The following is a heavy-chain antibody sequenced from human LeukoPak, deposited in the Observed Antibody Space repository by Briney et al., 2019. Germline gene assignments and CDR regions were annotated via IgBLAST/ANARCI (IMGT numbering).Heavy chain of an antibody. Sequence: PSQTLSLTCTVSGGSISSGGYYWSWIPKHPGKGLEWIGYIYYSGSTYYNPSLKSRVTISVDTSKNQFSLKLSSVTAADTAVYYCARGSRYYDSSGYYPLIDYWGQGALVTVSS. CDR3: ARGSRYYDSSGYYPLIDY. CDR1: GGSISSGGYY. D-gene: IGHD3-22*01. V-gene: IGHV4-31*03. CDR2: IYYSGST. J-gene: IGHJ4*02.